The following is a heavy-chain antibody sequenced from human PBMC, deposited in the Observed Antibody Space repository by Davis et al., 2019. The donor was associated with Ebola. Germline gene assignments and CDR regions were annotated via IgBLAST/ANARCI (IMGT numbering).Heavy chain of an antibody. CDR3: ATASSDYHYYYAMDV. CDR1: GGSFNIVA. CDR2: IIHILNRA. Sequence: AASVKVSCKASGGSFNIVAVTWVRQAPGQGLEWMGRIIHILNRATLGQKFQGRVTMTAAKSTTTAYMELSSLRSEDTAVYYCATASSDYHYYYAMDVWGQGTTVTVSS. V-gene: IGHV1-69*04. D-gene: IGHD3-22*01. J-gene: IGHJ6*02.